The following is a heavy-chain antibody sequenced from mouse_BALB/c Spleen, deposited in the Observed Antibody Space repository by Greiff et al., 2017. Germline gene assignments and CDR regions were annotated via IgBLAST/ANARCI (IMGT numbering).Heavy chain of an antibody. CDR1: GFNIKDFY. CDR3: ASIYYDYGRAY. D-gene: IGHD2-4*01. J-gene: IGHJ3*01. V-gene: IGHV14-1*02. Sequence: EVQLQQSGAELVRPGALVKLSCKASGFNIKDFYMHWVKQRPEQGLEWIGWIDPENGNTIYDPKFQGKASITADTSSNTAYLQLSSLTSEDTAVYYYASIYYDYGRAYWGQGTMVTGSA. CDR2: IDPENGNT.